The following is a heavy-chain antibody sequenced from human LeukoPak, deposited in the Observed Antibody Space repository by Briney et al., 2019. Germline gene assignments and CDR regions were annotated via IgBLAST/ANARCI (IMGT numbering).Heavy chain of an antibody. CDR3: ARDQAAIPYAYDSLSEDI. J-gene: IGHJ3*02. CDR2: ISSSSSTI. Sequence: PGGSLRLSCAASGFTFSSYSMNWVRQAPGKGLEWVSYISSSSSTIYYADSVKGRFTISRDNAKNSLYLQMNSLRAEDTAVYYCARDQAAIPYAYDSLSEDIWGQGTMVTVSS. D-gene: IGHD3-22*01. CDR1: GFTFSSYS. V-gene: IGHV3-48*01.